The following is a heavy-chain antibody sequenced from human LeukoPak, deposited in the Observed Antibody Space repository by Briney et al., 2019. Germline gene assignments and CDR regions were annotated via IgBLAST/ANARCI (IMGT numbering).Heavy chain of an antibody. J-gene: IGHJ4*02. CDR2: IYPNSGAT. Sequence: GASVMVSCKASGYTFTGYYMHWVRQAPGQGREWMGYIYPNSGATKYAQKFQGRVTMTRDTSISTAYMELSGLRSDDTAVYYCGTLLSNGPFDYWGQGSLVTVSS. CDR1: GYTFTGYY. CDR3: GTLLSNGPFDY. V-gene: IGHV1-2*02.